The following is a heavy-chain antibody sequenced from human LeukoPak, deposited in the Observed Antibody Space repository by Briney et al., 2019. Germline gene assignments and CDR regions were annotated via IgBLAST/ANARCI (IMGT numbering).Heavy chain of an antibody. CDR3: ARDLGANDY. J-gene: IGHJ4*02. CDR1: GFTFSSYW. V-gene: IGHV3-74*01. CDR2: INTDGSST. Sequence: GGSLRLSCAASGFTFSSYWMHWVRQAPGKGLVGVSTINTDGSSTKYADSVKGRFTISRDDAKKTVYLQMNSLRAEDTAVYYCARDLGANDYWGQGTLVTVSS. D-gene: IGHD1-26*01.